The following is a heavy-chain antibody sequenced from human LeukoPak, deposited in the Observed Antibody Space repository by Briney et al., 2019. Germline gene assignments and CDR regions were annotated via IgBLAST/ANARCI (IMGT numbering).Heavy chain of an antibody. CDR1: GFTFSNYE. CDR2: MSGGGYTI. V-gene: IGHV3-48*03. J-gene: IGHJ4*02. D-gene: IGHD3-3*02. Sequence: GGSLRLSCAASGFTFSNYEMNWVRQAPGKGLEWLSCMSGGGYTIYYADSVKGRFNVYRDNSRNRLYLEMSSLRAEDTAVYHCAQFLAGVGSWGQGTLVTVSS. CDR3: AQFLAGVGS.